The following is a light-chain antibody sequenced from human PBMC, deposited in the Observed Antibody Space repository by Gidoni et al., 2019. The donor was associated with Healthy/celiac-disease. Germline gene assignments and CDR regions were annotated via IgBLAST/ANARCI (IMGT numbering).Light chain of an antibody. CDR2: LGS. V-gene: IGKV2-28*01. J-gene: IGKJ3*01. CDR1: QSLLHSNGYNY. CDR3: MQALQTPLT. Sequence: SVLSQFPIPLPVTPGEAASISCRSSQSLLHSNGYNYLDWYLQKPEQSPQLLIYLGSNRASGVPDRFSGSGSGTDCTLKISRVEAEDVGVYYCMQALQTPLTFGQGTKVEIK.